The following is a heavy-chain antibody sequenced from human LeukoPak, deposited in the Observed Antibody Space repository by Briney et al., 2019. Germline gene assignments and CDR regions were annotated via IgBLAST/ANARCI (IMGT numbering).Heavy chain of an antibody. D-gene: IGHD5-24*01. Sequence: PGGSLRLSCAASGFTVSSNYMSWVRQAPGKGLEWVSVIYSGGSTYNADSVKGRFTISRDNSKNTLYLRMNSLRAEDTAVYYCARGLRRDGYNLYYWGQGTLVTVSS. CDR2: IYSGGST. CDR3: ARGLRRDGYNLYY. CDR1: GFTVSSNY. V-gene: IGHV3-53*01. J-gene: IGHJ4*02.